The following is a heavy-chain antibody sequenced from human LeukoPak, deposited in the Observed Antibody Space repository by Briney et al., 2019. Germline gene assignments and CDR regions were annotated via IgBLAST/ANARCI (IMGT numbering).Heavy chain of an antibody. V-gene: IGHV4-34*01. Sequence: PSETLSLTCAVYGGSFSGYYWSWIRQPPGKGLEWIGEINHSGSTNYNPSLKSRVTISVDTSKNQFSLELSSVTAADTAVYYCASFGYSGGYWGQGTLVTVSS. CDR2: INHSGST. CDR3: ASFGYSGGY. D-gene: IGHD5-12*01. J-gene: IGHJ4*02. CDR1: GGSFSGYY.